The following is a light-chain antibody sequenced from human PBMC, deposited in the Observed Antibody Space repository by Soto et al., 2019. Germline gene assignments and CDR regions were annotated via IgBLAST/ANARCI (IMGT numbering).Light chain of an antibody. V-gene: IGKV1-5*01. CDR3: QQYNTYPLT. CDR1: QKIYSW. Sequence: DIQMTQSPSTLSASVGDRVTITCRASQKIYSWLAWYQQRPGKAPKLLIYDASSLASGVPSRFSGSESGTEFTLTISSLLPDDCATYFCQQYNTYPLTFVGGTKLEIE. J-gene: IGKJ4*01. CDR2: DAS.